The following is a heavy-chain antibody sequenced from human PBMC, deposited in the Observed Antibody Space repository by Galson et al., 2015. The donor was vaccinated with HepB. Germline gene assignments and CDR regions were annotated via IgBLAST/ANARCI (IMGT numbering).Heavy chain of an antibody. V-gene: IGHV1-3*01. D-gene: IGHD3-10*01. CDR1: GYSFTRYG. Sequence: SVKVSCKASGYSFTRYGVRWVRQAPGHRLEWMAWINVGNGDIQYSQKFQGRVTITRDTSASTAWMHLSSLTSEDTAVYYCARDALSGSGRPVDYWGQGTLVTVSS. CDR3: ARDALSGSGRPVDY. J-gene: IGHJ4*02. CDR2: INVGNGDI.